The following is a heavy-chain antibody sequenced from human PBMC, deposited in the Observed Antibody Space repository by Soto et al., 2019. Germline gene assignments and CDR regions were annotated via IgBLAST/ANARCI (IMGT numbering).Heavy chain of an antibody. Sequence: ASVKVSCKASGYTFTSYYMHWVRQAPGQGLEWMGIINPSGGSTSYAQKFQGRVTITADESTTTAYMELSSLGFEDTAVYYCASSYGTSWYGDYWGQGTLVTVSS. CDR3: ASSYGTSWYGDY. J-gene: IGHJ4*02. D-gene: IGHD6-13*01. CDR1: GYTFTSYY. CDR2: INPSGGST. V-gene: IGHV1-46*01.